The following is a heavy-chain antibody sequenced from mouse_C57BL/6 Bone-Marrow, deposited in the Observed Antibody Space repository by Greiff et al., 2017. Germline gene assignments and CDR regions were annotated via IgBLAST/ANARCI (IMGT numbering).Heavy chain of an antibody. D-gene: IGHD2-3*01. Sequence: VHVKQSGPELVKPGASVKISCKASGYTFTDYYMNWVKQSHGKSLEWIGDINPNNGGTSYNQKFKGKATLTVDKSSSTAYMELRSLTSEDSAVYYCARAGWLLGAWFAYWGQGTLVTVSA. CDR1: GYTFTDYY. V-gene: IGHV1-26*01. J-gene: IGHJ3*01. CDR2: INPNNGGT. CDR3: ARAGWLLGAWFAY.